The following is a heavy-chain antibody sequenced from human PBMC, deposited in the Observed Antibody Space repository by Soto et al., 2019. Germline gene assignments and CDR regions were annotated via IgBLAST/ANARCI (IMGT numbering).Heavy chain of an antibody. Sequence: GGSLRLSCAASGFTFSSYWMWWVRQAPGKGLVWVAQIKPDGTAATYADSVRGRLTISRDNAQNTLYLQVNSLRAEDTALYYCVRGGVLYAVDYWGQGTLVTVSS. CDR3: VRGGVLYAVDY. J-gene: IGHJ4*02. D-gene: IGHD2-8*01. CDR1: GFTFSSYW. V-gene: IGHV3-74*01. CDR2: IKPDGTAA.